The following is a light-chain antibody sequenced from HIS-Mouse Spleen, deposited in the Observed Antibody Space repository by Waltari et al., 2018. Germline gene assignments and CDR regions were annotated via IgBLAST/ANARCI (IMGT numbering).Light chain of an antibody. J-gene: IGLJ3*02. V-gene: IGLV3-19*01. CDR2: GKN. CDR3: QSADSSGTYWV. Sequence: SSELTQDPAVSVALGQTVRITCQGDSLRSYYASWYQQKPGQAPVLVIYGKNNRPSGIPDRFSGSSSGNTASLTITGAQAEDEADYYCQSADSSGTYWVFGGGTKLTVL. CDR1: SLRSYY.